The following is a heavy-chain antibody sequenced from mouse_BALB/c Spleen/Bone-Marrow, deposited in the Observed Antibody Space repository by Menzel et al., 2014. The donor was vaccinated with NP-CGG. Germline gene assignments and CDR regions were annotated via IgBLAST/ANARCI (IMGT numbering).Heavy chain of an antibody. D-gene: IGHD2-1*01. J-gene: IGHJ4*01. CDR2: IYPGDGST. V-gene: IGHV1S33*01. Sequence: SGPELVKPGALVKISCKASGYTFTSYDINWVKQRPGQGLEWIGWIYPGDGSTKYNEKFKGKATLTADKSSSTAYVQLSSLTSENSAVYFCTRGGYGNYVGYGMDYWGQGTPVTVSS. CDR3: TRGGYGNYVGYGMDY. CDR1: GYTFTSYD.